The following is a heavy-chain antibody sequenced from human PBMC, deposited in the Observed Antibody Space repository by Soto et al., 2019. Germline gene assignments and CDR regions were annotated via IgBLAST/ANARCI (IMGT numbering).Heavy chain of an antibody. D-gene: IGHD6-19*01. CDR1: GFTFSSSF. Sequence: EVQLVESGGALVQPGGSLRLSCVASGFTFSSSFMGWVRQAPGKGLEWVANINQDGGGTYYVDSVQGRFTISRDNAKDSLFLQMDSLRVEDTAVYYCARYFRGSGRYFFDYWGQGTPVTVSS. J-gene: IGHJ4*02. V-gene: IGHV3-7*03. CDR3: ARYFRGSGRYFFDY. CDR2: INQDGGGT.